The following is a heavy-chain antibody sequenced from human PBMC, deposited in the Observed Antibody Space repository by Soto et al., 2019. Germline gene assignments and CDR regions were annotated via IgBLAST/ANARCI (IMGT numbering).Heavy chain of an antibody. CDR3: AREPIAAARDNRFDP. Sequence: GGSLRLSCAASGFTFSDYYMSWIRQAPGKGLEWVSYISSSSSYTNYADSVKGRFTISRDNAKNSLYLQMNSLRAEDTAVYYCAREPIAAARDNRFDPWGQGTLVTVSS. J-gene: IGHJ5*02. CDR2: ISSSSSYT. V-gene: IGHV3-11*06. D-gene: IGHD6-13*01. CDR1: GFTFSDYY.